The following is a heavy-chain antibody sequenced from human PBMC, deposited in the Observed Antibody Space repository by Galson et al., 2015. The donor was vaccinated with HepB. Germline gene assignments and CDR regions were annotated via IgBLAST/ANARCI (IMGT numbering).Heavy chain of an antibody. CDR3: AKGKIYVSSSWFDY. V-gene: IGHV3-30*18. J-gene: IGHJ4*02. CDR2: ISYDGRNK. D-gene: IGHD6-13*01. Sequence: SLRLSCAASGFTFSNYGMHWVRQAPGKGLEWVAVISYDGRNKYYPDSVKGRFTVSRDNPKNTLYLQMNSLRAEDTAVYYCAKGKIYVSSSWFDYWGLGTLVAVSS. CDR1: GFTFSNYG.